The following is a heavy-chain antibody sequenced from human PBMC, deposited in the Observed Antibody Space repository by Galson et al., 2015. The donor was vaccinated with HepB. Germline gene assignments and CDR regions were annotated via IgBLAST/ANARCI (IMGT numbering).Heavy chain of an antibody. V-gene: IGHV6-1*01. CDR2: TYYRSKWYS. D-gene: IGHD2-21*01. CDR3: AREGEGLNWFDP. Sequence: CAISGDSVSSNSAAWNWIRQSPSRGLEWLGRTYYRSKWYSDYGISVRGRITVNPDTSKNQFSLHLNSVTPEDTAVYYCAREGEGLNWFDPWGQGTLVTVSS. J-gene: IGHJ5*02. CDR1: GDSVSSNSAA.